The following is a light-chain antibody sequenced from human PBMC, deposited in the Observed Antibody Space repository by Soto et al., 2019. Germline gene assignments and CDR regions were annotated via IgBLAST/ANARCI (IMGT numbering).Light chain of an antibody. J-gene: IGKJ5*01. CDR1: HSVTTH. CDR3: QQRSDPIT. Sequence: EIWLTQFPDTLSLSPGERATLSCWASHSVTTHLAWFKQRPGQTPRLLIYDASTRAPGIPARLSGRGSGAEFTLTISSLAPEDFAVYYCQQRSDPITFGQGTRLEIK. CDR2: DAS. V-gene: IGKV3-11*01.